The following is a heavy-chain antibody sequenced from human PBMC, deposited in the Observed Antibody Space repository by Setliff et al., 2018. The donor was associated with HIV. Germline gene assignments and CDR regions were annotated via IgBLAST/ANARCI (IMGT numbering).Heavy chain of an antibody. CDR2: IYYSGST. CDR1: GGSISSSTYY. D-gene: IGHD5-18*01. CDR3: ARRDGYSYGFYFDY. Sequence: ETLSLTCTVSGGSISSSTYYWGWIRQPPGKGLEWIGTIYYSGSTYYNPSLKSRLTISVDTSKNQFSLKLSSVTAADTTVYYCARRDGYSYGFYFDYWGQGALVTVSS. J-gene: IGHJ4*02. V-gene: IGHV4-39*01.